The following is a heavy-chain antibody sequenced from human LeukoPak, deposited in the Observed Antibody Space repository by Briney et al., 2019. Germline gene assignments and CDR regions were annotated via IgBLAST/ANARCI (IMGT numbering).Heavy chain of an antibody. J-gene: IGHJ4*02. CDR3: ARHARYCGTTSCYFKY. CDR2: IDPSDSYA. D-gene: IGHD2-2*01. Sequence: GESLRISCKGSGYSFTSYWISWVRQMSGKGLEWIGRIDPSDSYANYSPSFQGHVTISADKSISTAYLQWNSLEASDTAMYYCARHARYCGTTSCYFKYWGQGTLVTVSS. CDR1: GYSFTSYW. V-gene: IGHV5-10-1*01.